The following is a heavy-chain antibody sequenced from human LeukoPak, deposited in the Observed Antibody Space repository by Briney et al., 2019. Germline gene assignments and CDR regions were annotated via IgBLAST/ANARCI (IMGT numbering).Heavy chain of an antibody. J-gene: IGHJ4*02. CDR3: ARDRWGYSYGGD. CDR2: ISSSGSTI. CDR1: GFTFSDYY. V-gene: IGHV3-11*04. Sequence: GGSLRLSCAASGFTFSDYYMSWIRQAPGKGLEWDSYISSSGSTIYYADPVKGRFTISRDNAKNSLYLQMNRLRAEDAAVYYCARDRWGYSYGGDWGQGTLVTVSS. D-gene: IGHD5-18*01.